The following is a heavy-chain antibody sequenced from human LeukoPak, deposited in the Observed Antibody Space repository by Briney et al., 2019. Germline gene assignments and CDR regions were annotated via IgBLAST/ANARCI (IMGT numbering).Heavy chain of an antibody. CDR3: AKMGSNKYYFDY. D-gene: IGHD6-13*01. V-gene: IGHV3-48*01. CDR1: GFSFSSNS. Sequence: PGGSLRLSCAASGFSFSSNSMNWVRQAPGKGLEWVSYISGSSSTIYYADSVKGRFTISRDNAKNTLYLQMNSLRAEDTAVYYCAKMGSNKYYFDYWGQGTLVTVSS. J-gene: IGHJ4*02. CDR2: ISGSSSTI.